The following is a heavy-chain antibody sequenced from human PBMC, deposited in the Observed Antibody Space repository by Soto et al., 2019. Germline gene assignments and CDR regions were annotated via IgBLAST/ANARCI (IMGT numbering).Heavy chain of an antibody. J-gene: IGHJ4*02. V-gene: IGHV3-30-3*01. CDR3: ARDTYDYVWGSYSDY. Sequence: QVQLVESGGGVVQPGRSLRLSCAASGFTFSSYAMHWVRQAPGKGLEWVAVISYDGSNKYYADSVKGRFTISRDNSKNTLYLQMKSLRAEDTAVYYCARDTYDYVWGSYSDYWGQGTLVTVSS. CDR2: ISYDGSNK. CDR1: GFTFSSYA. D-gene: IGHD3-16*01.